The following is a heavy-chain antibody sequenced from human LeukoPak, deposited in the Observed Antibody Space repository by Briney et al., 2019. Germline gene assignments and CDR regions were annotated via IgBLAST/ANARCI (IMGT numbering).Heavy chain of an antibody. CDR3: ARQALSPSVCDFWSGSEDAFDI. J-gene: IGHJ3*02. CDR1: GGSISSSSYY. CDR2: IYYSGST. D-gene: IGHD3-3*01. Sequence: PSETLSLTCTVSGGSISSSSYYWGWIRQPPGKGLEWIGSIYYSGSTYYNPSLKSRVTISVDTSKNQFSLKLSSVTAADTAVYYCARQALSPSVCDFWSGSEDAFDIWGQGTMVTVSS. V-gene: IGHV4-39*01.